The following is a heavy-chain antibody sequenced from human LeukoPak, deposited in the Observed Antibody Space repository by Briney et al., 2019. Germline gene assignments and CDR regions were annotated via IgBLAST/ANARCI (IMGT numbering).Heavy chain of an antibody. CDR1: GDSIRTTRYS. Sequence: SETLSLTCTVSGDSIRTTRYSWNWIRQPPGEGLEWIGSFLFSEGSYYNPSLKSRADISLDASMNQFSLRLRSVTAADTAVYFCASSHCGGDCFSSVAFDFWGHGTMVTVSS. J-gene: IGHJ3*01. CDR2: FLFSEGS. CDR3: ASSHCGGDCFSSVAFDF. V-gene: IGHV4-39*07. D-gene: IGHD2-21*02.